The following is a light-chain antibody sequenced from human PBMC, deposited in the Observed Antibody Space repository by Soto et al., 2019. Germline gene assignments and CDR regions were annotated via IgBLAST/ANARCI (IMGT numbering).Light chain of an antibody. CDR1: QTVNRY. CDR2: GPS. Sequence: EIVMTQSPATLSVSPGERATLSCRASQTVNRYLAWYQQRPGQSPRLLIYGPSTRATGVPARFSGSGSGTEFTLTISSVQSEDFAVYFCQQCNDWPAYTFGQGTKLEIK. V-gene: IGKV3-15*01. CDR3: QQCNDWPAYT. J-gene: IGKJ2*01.